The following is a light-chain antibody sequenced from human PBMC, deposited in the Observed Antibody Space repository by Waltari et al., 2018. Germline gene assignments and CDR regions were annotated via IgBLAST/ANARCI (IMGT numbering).Light chain of an antibody. CDR3: ATWDANLNGVV. J-gene: IGLJ2*01. Sequence: QSVLTQPPSVSGTPGQRVTISCSGSSSNIACTSVNWYQQVPGKAPKLLIYNYRRRPSGVSDRFSGTKSDSSASLAISGLRSEDEAHYYCATWDANLNGVVFGGGTKLTVL. V-gene: IGLV1-44*01. CDR1: SSNIACTS. CDR2: NYR.